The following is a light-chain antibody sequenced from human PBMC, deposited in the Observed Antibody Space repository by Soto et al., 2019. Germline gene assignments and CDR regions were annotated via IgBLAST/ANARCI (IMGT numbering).Light chain of an antibody. Sequence: EVVMTQSPGTLSLPPGAAATLSCRASQSFRGLLAWYKQKPGQAPRLLSYGASSRAAGIPDRFGGSGSGTEFTLTISRLEPEDFEVYYCQQYGRSPRTFGQGTKVDI. CDR3: QQYGRSPRT. J-gene: IGKJ1*01. CDR2: GAS. V-gene: IGKV3-20*01. CDR1: QSFRGL.